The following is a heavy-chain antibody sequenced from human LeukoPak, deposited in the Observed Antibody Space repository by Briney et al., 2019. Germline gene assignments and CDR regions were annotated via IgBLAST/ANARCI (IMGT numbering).Heavy chain of an antibody. CDR2: IYTSGST. V-gene: IGHV4-4*07. D-gene: IGHD2-21*02. CDR1: GGSISSYY. J-gene: IGHJ5*02. Sequence: SETLSLTCTVPGGSISSYYWSWIRQPAGKGLEWIGRIYTSGSTNYNPSLKSRVTMSVDTSKNQFSLKLSSVTAADTAVYYCARGLTCGGDCYYWFDPWGQGTLVTVSS. CDR3: ARGLTCGGDCYYWFDP.